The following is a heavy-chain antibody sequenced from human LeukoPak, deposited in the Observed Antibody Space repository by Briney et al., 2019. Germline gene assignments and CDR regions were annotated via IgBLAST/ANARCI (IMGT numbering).Heavy chain of an antibody. D-gene: IGHD3-22*01. CDR3: ASSHDSSGND. Sequence: GGSLRLSCVASGISFSSYWMAWVRQAPGKGLERGANIKYDGTHKFYAGSVKGRFTISTDNAKNSLFLEMNSLRADDTGVYFCASSHDSSGNDWGQGTLVTVSS. CDR1: GISFSSYW. V-gene: IGHV3-7*01. CDR2: IKYDGTHK. J-gene: IGHJ4*02.